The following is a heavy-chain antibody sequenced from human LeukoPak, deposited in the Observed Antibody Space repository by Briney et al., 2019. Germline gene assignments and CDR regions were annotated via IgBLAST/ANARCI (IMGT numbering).Heavy chain of an antibody. D-gene: IGHD6-13*01. Sequence: ASGKVSCKASGYTFTSYGISWVRQAPGQGLEWMGWISPYNGNTNYAQKLQGRVTMTADTSTSTAYMDLRSLSSDDTAVYYCARDGSSSWYAYWGQGTLVTVSS. J-gene: IGHJ4*02. CDR1: GYTFTSYG. CDR2: ISPYNGNT. V-gene: IGHV1-18*01. CDR3: ARDGSSSWYAY.